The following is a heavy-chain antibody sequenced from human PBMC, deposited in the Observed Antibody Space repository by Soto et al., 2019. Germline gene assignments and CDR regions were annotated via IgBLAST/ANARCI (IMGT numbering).Heavy chain of an antibody. V-gene: IGHV3-23*01. D-gene: IGHD3-10*01. J-gene: IGHJ6*02. Sequence: PWWSLRLSCLASVFTFSDNAMTWLRQAPGKGLEWVSSISDDGGSTYYADSVKGRFTISRDNSKNTLFLRMNRPRVEDTAVYYCMRPAPRGRHYFYFGMDVWGQGTTVTV. CDR1: VFTFSDNA. CDR3: MRPAPRGRHYFYFGMDV. CDR2: ISDDGGST.